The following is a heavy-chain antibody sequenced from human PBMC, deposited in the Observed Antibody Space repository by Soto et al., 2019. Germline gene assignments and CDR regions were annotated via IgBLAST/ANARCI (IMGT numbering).Heavy chain of an antibody. CDR2: ISGSGGST. CDR3: AKDISYMDSSGWYYYYYGMDV. CDR1: GFTFSSYA. Sequence: GGSLRLSCAASGFTFSSYAMSWVRQAPGKGLEWVSAISGSGGSTYYADSVKGRFTISRDNSKNTLYLNMNSLRAEDTSVYYCAKDISYMDSSGWYYYYYGMDVWGQGTTVTVSS. J-gene: IGHJ6*02. V-gene: IGHV3-23*01. D-gene: IGHD6-19*01.